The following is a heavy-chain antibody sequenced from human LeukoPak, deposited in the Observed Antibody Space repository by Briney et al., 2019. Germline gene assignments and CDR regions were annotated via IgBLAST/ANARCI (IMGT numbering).Heavy chain of an antibody. CDR2: ISHIGRT. J-gene: IGHJ3*02. CDR1: GDSFSSHY. D-gene: IGHD4-17*01. V-gene: IGHV4-59*11. Sequence: SETLSLTCAVSGDSFSSHYWTWIRQSPGTGLEWIGYISHIGRTNYNPSLKSRVTISIDTSKHQFSLKLRSVTAADTAVYYCARDLVTVTKGFDIWGQGTMVSVSS. CDR3: ARDLVTVTKGFDI.